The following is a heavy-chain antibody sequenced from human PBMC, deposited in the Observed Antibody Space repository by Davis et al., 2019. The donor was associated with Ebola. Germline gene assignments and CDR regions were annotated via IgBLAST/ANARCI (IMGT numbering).Heavy chain of an antibody. CDR3: ARDLAVAPPDY. D-gene: IGHD6-19*01. V-gene: IGHV1-18*01. CDR2: ISAYNGNT. J-gene: IGHJ4*02. Sequence: AASVKVSCKASGYTFTNSDINWVRQATGQGLEWMGWISAYNGNTNYAQKLQGRVTMTTDTSTSTAYMELRSLRSDDTAVYYCARDLAVAPPDYWGQGTLVTVSS. CDR1: GYTFTNSD.